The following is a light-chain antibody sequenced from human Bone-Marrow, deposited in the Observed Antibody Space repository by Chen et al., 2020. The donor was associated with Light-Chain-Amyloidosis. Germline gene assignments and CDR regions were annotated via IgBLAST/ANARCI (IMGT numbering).Light chain of an antibody. CDR2: EVT. V-gene: IGLV2-14*01. CDR3: SSYTITNTLV. J-gene: IGLJ1*01. Sequence: QSALTQPASVSGSPGQSITSSCTGTSSYVGGDNHVSWYEQHPDKAPKLRIDEVTNLPSWVPARFSGSKSDNTASLTISGLQTEDEADYFCSSYTITNTLVFGSGTRVTVL. CDR1: SSYVGGDNH.